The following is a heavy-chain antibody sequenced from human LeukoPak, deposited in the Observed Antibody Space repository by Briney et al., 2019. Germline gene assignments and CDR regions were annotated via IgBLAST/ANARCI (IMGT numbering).Heavy chain of an antibody. CDR2: IRSKANNYAT. CDR1: GFTFSGST. D-gene: IGHD2-2*01. J-gene: IGHJ6*02. V-gene: IGHV3-73*01. CDR3: TRVPGLGNGMDV. Sequence: PGGSLRLSCAASGFTFSGSTMHWVRQASGKGLEWVGRIRSKANNYATAYAASVKGRFTISRDDSQNTAYLQMNTLKTEDTAVYYCTRVPGLGNGMDVWGQGTTVTVSS.